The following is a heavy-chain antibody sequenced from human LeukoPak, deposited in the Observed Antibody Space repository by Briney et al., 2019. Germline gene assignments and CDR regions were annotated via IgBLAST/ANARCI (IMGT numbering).Heavy chain of an antibody. CDR1: GFTFNSYA. CDR3: AKDLGRYRNNYFDY. V-gene: IGHV3-23*01. Sequence: PGGALRLSCAASGFTFNSYAMSWVRQAPEKGVEWVITISCSVARTYYADSVKGPFTISRDNSKNTLYLQMNSLRAEDTAVYYCAKDLGRYRNNYFDYWGQGPLVTVSS. CDR2: ISCSVART. J-gene: IGHJ4*02. D-gene: IGHD1-26*01.